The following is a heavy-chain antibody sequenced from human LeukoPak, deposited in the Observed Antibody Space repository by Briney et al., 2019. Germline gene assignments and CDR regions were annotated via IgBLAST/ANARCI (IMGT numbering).Heavy chain of an antibody. D-gene: IGHD2/OR15-2a*01. CDR1: GFTFSSCA. J-gene: IGHJ4*02. V-gene: IGHV3-21*01. CDR3: ARAGEYGFSLDY. CDR2: ISGSSSYI. Sequence: GGSLRLSCAASGFTFSSCAMNWVRQAPGKGLEWVSSISGSSSYIYYADSVKGRFTISRDNAKNSLYLQMNSLRAEDTAVYYCARAGEYGFSLDYWGQGTLVTVSS.